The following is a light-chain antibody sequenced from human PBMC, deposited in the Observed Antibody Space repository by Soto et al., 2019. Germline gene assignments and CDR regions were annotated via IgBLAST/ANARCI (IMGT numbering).Light chain of an antibody. J-gene: IGLJ1*01. CDR1: SSDVGYYNY. CDR2: DVS. V-gene: IGLV2-14*03. Sequence: QSVLTQPASVSGSPGQSITISCTGTSSDVGYYNYVSWYQQHPGKAPKLMVYDVSNRPSGVSNRFSGSKSGNTASLTISGLQAEDEADYYCSSYTTGNTYVFGTGTKVTVL. CDR3: SSYTTGNTYV.